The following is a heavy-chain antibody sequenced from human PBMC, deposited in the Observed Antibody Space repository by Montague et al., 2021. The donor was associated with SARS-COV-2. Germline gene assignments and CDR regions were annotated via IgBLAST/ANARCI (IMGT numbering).Heavy chain of an antibody. J-gene: IGHJ4*02. V-gene: IGHV4-59*01. CDR1: GGSISSYY. CDR2: IYYSGST. Sequence: SETLSLTCTVSGGSISSYYCSWIRQPPGKGLEWIWYIYYSGSTNXNPSLKSRVTISVDTSKNQFSLKLSSVTAADTAVYYCARGRRIRIGSVIGLFSNFDYWGQGTLVTVSS. CDR3: ARGRRIRIGSVIGLFSNFDY. D-gene: IGHD3-16*02.